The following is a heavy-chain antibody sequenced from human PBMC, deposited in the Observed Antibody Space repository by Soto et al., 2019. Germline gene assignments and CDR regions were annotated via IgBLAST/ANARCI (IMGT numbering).Heavy chain of an antibody. CDR1: GFPFSSYA. CDR3: AKGGYYSVFDI. CDR2: ISGSGVLT. D-gene: IGHD3-16*01. V-gene: IGHV3-23*01. J-gene: IGHJ3*02. Sequence: EMQLLESGGGLVQPGGSLRLSCVASGFPFSSYAMSWVRQTPGQGLEWVSGISGSGVLTYYADSVKGRFTISRDNSNNTLWLQVHSLRVDYTAFYFCAKGGYYSVFDIWGQGTMVTVSA.